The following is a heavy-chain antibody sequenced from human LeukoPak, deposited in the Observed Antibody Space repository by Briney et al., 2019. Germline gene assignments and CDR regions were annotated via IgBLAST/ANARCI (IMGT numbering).Heavy chain of an antibody. Sequence: SETLSLTCTVSGGSISFPSYYWGWIRQPAGKGLGWLGYVYYTGIAYYNPSLKSRVTISVDTPKNQFSLKVTSVTAADPAVYFCARHDCTGYCCYSDYWGRGALVAVSS. J-gene: IGHJ4*01. CDR3: ARHDCTGYCCYSDY. CDR1: GGSISFPSYY. D-gene: IGHD2-21*02. V-gene: IGHV4-39*01. CDR2: VYYTGIA.